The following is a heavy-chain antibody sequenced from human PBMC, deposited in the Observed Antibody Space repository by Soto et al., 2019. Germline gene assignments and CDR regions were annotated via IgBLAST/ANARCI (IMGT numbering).Heavy chain of an antibody. CDR1: GFTFSSYA. J-gene: IGHJ5*02. CDR2: ISGSGGST. V-gene: IGHV3-23*01. Sequence: GRSLRLSCAASGFTFSSYAMSWVRQTPGKGLEWVSAISGSGGSTYYADSVKGRFTISRDNSKNTLYLQMNSLRAEDTAVYYCAKDLGSSWYGNWFDPWGQGTLVTVSS. CDR3: AKDLGSSWYGNWFDP. D-gene: IGHD6-13*01.